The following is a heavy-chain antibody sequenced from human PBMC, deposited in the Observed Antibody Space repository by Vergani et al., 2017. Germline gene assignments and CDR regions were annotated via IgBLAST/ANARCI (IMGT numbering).Heavy chain of an antibody. CDR1: GFTFSSYA. CDR3: ARELRVTIFGVVEGEPMDV. CDR2: ISYDGSNK. V-gene: IGHV3-30-3*01. J-gene: IGHJ6*03. D-gene: IGHD3-3*01. Sequence: QVQLVESGGGVVQPGRSLRLSCAASGFTFSSYAMHWVRQAPGKGLEWVAVISYDGSNKYYADSVKGRFTISRDNSKNTLYLQMNSLRAEDTAVYYCARELRVTIFGVVEGEPMDVWGKGTTVTVSS.